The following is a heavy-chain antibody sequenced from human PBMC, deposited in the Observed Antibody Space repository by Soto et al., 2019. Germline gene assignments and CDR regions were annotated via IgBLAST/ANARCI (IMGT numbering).Heavy chain of an antibody. CDR2: INPNSGGT. CDR1: GHTFTGYY. Sequence: ASVKVSCKASGHTFTGYYMHWVRQAPGQGLEWMGWINPNSGGTNYAQKFQGRVTMTRDTSISTAYMELSRLRSDDTAVYYCARDRSRVVVPAASIGMDVWGQGTTVTVSS. V-gene: IGHV1-2*02. J-gene: IGHJ6*02. D-gene: IGHD2-2*01. CDR3: ARDRSRVVVPAASIGMDV.